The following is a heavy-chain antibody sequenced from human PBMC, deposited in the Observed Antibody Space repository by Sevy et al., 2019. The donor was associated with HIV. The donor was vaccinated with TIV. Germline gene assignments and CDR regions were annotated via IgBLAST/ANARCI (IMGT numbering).Heavy chain of an antibody. V-gene: IGHV3-23*01. J-gene: IGHJ4*02. CDR2: ISGSGGSGDKT. D-gene: IGHD3-22*01. CDR3: ARKCDSSGYFDY. Sequence: GGSLRLSCAASGFTFSRYAMNWVRQAPGKGLEWVSGISGSGGSGDKTNYADSVKGRFTISRDDSKNSLYLQLNSLRAEDTAIYYCARKCDSSGYFDYWGQGTLVTVSS. CDR1: GFTFSRYA.